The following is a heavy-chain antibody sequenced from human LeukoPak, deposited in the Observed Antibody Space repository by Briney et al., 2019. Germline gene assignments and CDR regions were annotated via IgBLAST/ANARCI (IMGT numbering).Heavy chain of an antibody. V-gene: IGHV3-74*01. D-gene: IGHD3-10*01. J-gene: IGHJ4*02. Sequence: GGSLRLSCAASGFTFSDYWMHWVRQAPGKGLVWVSCISFDGSTTYADSVKGRFTISRDNAKNSLYLQMNSLRAEDTALYYCAKDNYYGSGTYHRSFDYWGQGTLVTVSS. CDR1: GFTFSDYW. CDR3: AKDNYYGSGTYHRSFDY. CDR2: ISFDGST.